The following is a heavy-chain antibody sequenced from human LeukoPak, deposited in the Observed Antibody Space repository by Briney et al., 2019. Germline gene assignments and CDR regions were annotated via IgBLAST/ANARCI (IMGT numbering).Heavy chain of an antibody. D-gene: IGHD4-17*01. CDR3: ARDRGATVTSSTYYFDY. J-gene: IGHJ4*02. V-gene: IGHV4-30-4*08. Sequence: LRLSCAASGFTFSSYAMSWIRQPPGKGLEWIGYIYYSGSTYYNPSLKSRVTISVDTSKNQFSQKLSSVTAADTAVYYCARDRGATVTSSTYYFDYWGQGTLVTVSS. CDR1: GFTFSSYA. CDR2: IYYSGST.